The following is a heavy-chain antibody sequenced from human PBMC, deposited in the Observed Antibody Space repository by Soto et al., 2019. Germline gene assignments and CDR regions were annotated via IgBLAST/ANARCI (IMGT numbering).Heavy chain of an antibody. V-gene: IGHV3-23*01. D-gene: IGHD2-2*02. CDR2: ISGSGGST. J-gene: IGHJ5*02. CDR1: GFTFSSYA. Sequence: EVQLLESGGGLVQPGGSLRLSCAASGFTFSSYAMSWVRQAPGKGLEWVSAISGSGGSTYYADSVKGRFTISRDNSKNTLYLQMNSLRAEDTAVYYCAKLGYCSSTSCYTGSGVWFDPWGQGTLVPVSS. CDR3: AKLGYCSSTSCYTGSGVWFDP.